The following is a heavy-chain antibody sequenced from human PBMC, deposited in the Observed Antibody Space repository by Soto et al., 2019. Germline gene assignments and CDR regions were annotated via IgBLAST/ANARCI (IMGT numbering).Heavy chain of an antibody. D-gene: IGHD1-26*01. V-gene: IGHV1-18*01. CDR2: ISAYNGNT. J-gene: IGHJ6*03. CDR1: GYTFTSYG. Sequence: GASVKVSCKASGYTFTSYGISWVRQAPGQGLEWMGWISAYNGNTNYAQKLQGRVTMTTDTSTSTAYMELRSLRSDDTAVYYCARDLGELNYYYYYYMDVWGKGTTVTVSS. CDR3: ARDLGELNYYYYYYMDV.